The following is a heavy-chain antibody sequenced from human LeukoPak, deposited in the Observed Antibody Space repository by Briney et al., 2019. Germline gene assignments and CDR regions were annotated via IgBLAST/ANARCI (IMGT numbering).Heavy chain of an antibody. D-gene: IGHD4-17*01. CDR2: IRYDGSNK. CDR3: AREKDGDLLGYFDY. V-gene: IGHV3-30*02. J-gene: IGHJ4*02. CDR1: GFTFSSYG. Sequence: PGGSLRLSCAASGFTFSSYGMHWVRQAPGKGLEWVAFIRYDGSNKYYADSVKGRFTISRDNSKNTLYLQMNSLRAEDTAVYYCAREKDGDLLGYFDYWGQGTLVTVSS.